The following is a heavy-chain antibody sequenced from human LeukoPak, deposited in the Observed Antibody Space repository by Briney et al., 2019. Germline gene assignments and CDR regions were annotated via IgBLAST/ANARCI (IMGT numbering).Heavy chain of an antibody. D-gene: IGHD5-12*01. CDR1: GYTFTGYY. CDR3: ARGSSGLLRWLRLDYYYYYMDV. V-gene: IGHV1-8*03. Sequence: ASVKVSCKASGYTFTGYYMHWVRQAPGQGLEWMGWMNPNSGNTGYAQKFQGRVTITRNTSISTAYMELSSLRSEDTAVYYCARGSSGLLRWLRLDYYYYYMDVWGKGTTVTVSS. CDR2: MNPNSGNT. J-gene: IGHJ6*03.